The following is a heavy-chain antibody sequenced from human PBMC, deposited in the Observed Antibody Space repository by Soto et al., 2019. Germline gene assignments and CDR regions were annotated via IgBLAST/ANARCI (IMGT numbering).Heavy chain of an antibody. V-gene: IGHV4-34*01. D-gene: IGHD5-18*01. CDR3: ARGNMDSSNDY. CDR1: GGSFSGYY. J-gene: IGHJ4*02. Sequence: QVQLQQWGAGLLKPSETLSLTCAVYGGSFSGYYWSWIRQPPGKGLEWIGEINHSGSTNYNPSLKSRVTISVDTSKNQFSLKLSSVTAADTAVYSCARGNMDSSNDYWGQGTLVTVSS. CDR2: INHSGST.